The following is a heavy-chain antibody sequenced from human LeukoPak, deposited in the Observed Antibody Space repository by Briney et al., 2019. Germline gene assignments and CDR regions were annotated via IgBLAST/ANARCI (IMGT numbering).Heavy chain of an antibody. CDR3: ARSSGWSDY. V-gene: IGHV3-11*01. D-gene: IGHD6-19*01. CDR2: ISSSGSTI. Sequence: PGGSLRLSCAASGFTFSDYYMSWIRQAPGEGRGWVSYISSSGSTIYYADSVNGRFTISRHNAKNSLYLQMNSLRAEDTAVYYWARSSGWSDYWGQGTLVTVSS. J-gene: IGHJ4*02. CDR1: GFTFSDYY.